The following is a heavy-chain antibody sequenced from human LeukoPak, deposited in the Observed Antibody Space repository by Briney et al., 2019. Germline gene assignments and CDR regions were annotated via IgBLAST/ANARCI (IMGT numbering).Heavy chain of an antibody. CDR3: ARGYSYGLEAYFDY. V-gene: IGHV4-59*01. Sequence: SETLSLTCTVSGGSISSYYWSWIRQPPGKGLEWIGYIYYSGSTNYNPSLKSRVTISVDTSKNQFSLKLSSVTATDTAVYYCARGYSYGLEAYFDYWGQGTLVTVSS. D-gene: IGHD5-18*01. J-gene: IGHJ4*02. CDR1: GGSISSYY. CDR2: IYYSGST.